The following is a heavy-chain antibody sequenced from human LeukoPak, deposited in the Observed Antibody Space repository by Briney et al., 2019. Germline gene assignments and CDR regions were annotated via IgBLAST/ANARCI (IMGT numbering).Heavy chain of an antibody. CDR2: IGSSGAIR. CDR1: GFPFSVYE. J-gene: IGHJ4*02. CDR3: ALLAVASDFDY. D-gene: IGHD6-19*01. Sequence: GGSLRLSCAVSGFPFSVYEMNWVRQAPGKRVERVSNIGSSGAIRHYADSVKGRFSISRDNAENSLFLQMNSLRVEDTGIYYCALLAVASDFDYWGQGALVTVSS. V-gene: IGHV3-48*03.